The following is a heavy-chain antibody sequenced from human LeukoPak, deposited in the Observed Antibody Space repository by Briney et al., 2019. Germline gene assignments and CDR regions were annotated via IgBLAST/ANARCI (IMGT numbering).Heavy chain of an antibody. J-gene: IGHJ3*02. CDR2: INADGTET. CDR1: GFTVSQRW. D-gene: IGHD4-17*01. V-gene: IGHV3-7*01. CDR3: ARGHYGLDI. Sequence: GGSLRLSCAASGFTVSQRWTTWVRQAPGKGLEWVAHINADGTETDCVDSVTGRFTISKDNTKNSVYLQLNSLRAEATALYYCARGHYGLDIWGQGTMVTVSS.